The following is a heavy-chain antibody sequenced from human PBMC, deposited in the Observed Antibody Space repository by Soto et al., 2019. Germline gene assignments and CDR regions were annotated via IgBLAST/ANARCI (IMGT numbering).Heavy chain of an antibody. Sequence: GESLRLSCAASGFTFSSYSMNWVRQAPGKGLEWVSYISSSSSTIYYADSVKGRFTISRDNAKNSLYLQMNSLRDEDTAVYYCAREEEDYYDSSGYYYFDYWGQGTLVTVSS. D-gene: IGHD3-22*01. V-gene: IGHV3-48*02. CDR2: ISSSSSTI. CDR1: GFTFSSYS. J-gene: IGHJ4*02. CDR3: AREEEDYYDSSGYYYFDY.